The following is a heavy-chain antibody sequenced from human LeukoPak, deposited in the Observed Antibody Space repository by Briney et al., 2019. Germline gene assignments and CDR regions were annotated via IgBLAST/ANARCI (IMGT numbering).Heavy chain of an antibody. Sequence: SETLSLTCTVSGGSISSSSYYWGWIRQPPGKGLEWIGSIYYSGSTYYNPSLKSRVTISVDTSKNQFSLKLSSVTAADTAVYYCARRHGLLGYCSGGSCYSDLYWFDPWGQGTLVTVSS. CDR3: ARRHGLLGYCSGGSCYSDLYWFDP. D-gene: IGHD2-15*01. V-gene: IGHV4-39*01. CDR2: IYYSGST. CDR1: GGSISSSSYY. J-gene: IGHJ5*02.